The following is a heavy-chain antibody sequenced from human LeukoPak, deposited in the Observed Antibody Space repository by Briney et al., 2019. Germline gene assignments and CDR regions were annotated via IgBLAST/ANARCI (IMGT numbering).Heavy chain of an antibody. V-gene: IGHV3-33*01. J-gene: IGHJ4*02. CDR1: GFTFSNYG. CDR3: ARVGTMVRIDY. Sequence: GGSLRLSCAASGFTFSNYGMHWVRQAPGKGLEWVAVIWYDGGNKYYADSVKGRFTISRDNSKNTLYLQMNSLRAEDTAVYYCARVGTMVRIDYWGQGTLVTVSS. CDR2: IWYDGGNK. D-gene: IGHD3-10*01.